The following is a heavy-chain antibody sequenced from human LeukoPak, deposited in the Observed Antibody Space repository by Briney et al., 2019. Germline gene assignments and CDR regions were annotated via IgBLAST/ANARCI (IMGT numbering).Heavy chain of an antibody. CDR3: ATYRKQLASLDY. CDR1: GYTFTSYA. D-gene: IGHD6-13*01. V-gene: IGHV1-3*01. CDR2: INAGNGNT. Sequence: ASVNVSCKASGYTFTSYAMHWVRQAPGQRLEWMGWINAGNGNTKYSQKFQGRVTITRDTSASTAYMELSSLRSEDTAVYYCATYRKQLASLDYWGQGTLVAVSS. J-gene: IGHJ4*02.